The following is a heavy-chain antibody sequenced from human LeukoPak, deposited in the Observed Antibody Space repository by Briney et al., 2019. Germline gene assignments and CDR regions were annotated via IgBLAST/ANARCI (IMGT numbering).Heavy chain of an antibody. CDR2: ISSSSSYI. Sequence: GGSLRLSCAASGFTFSSYSMNWVRQAPGKGLEWVSSISSSSSYIYYADSVKGRFAISRDNAKNSLYLQMNSLRAEDTAVYYCARGPYSSSWYDWFDPWGQGTLVTVSS. CDR3: ARGPYSSSWYDWFDP. D-gene: IGHD6-13*01. CDR1: GFTFSSYS. J-gene: IGHJ5*02. V-gene: IGHV3-21*01.